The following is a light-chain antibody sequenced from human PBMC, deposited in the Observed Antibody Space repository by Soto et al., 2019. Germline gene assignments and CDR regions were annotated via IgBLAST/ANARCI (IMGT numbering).Light chain of an antibody. CDR1: SSNIGSYY. CDR3: AAWVDSLRGVV. Sequence: QSVLTQPPSASGTPGQRVTISCSGGSSNIGSYYVYWYLQLPGTAPKVLIYSTNQRPSGVPDRFSGSKSGTSASLAISGLRSEDEGDYYCAAWVDSLRGVVFGGGTKLTVL. J-gene: IGLJ3*02. CDR2: STN. V-gene: IGLV1-47*02.